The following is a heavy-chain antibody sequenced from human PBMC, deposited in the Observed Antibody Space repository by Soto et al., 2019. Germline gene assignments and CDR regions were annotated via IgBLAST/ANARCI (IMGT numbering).Heavy chain of an antibody. CDR1: GFTFSSYW. D-gene: IGHD3-16*01. V-gene: IGHV3-7*05. CDR2: IKQDGSEK. Sequence: GGSLRLSCAASGFTFSSYWMSWVRQAPGKGLEWVANIKQDGSEKYYVDFVKGRFTISRDNAKNSLYLQMNSLRAEDTAVYYCAGVVRIMIGRYYYGMDVWGQGTTVTVSS. J-gene: IGHJ6*02. CDR3: AGVVRIMIGRYYYGMDV.